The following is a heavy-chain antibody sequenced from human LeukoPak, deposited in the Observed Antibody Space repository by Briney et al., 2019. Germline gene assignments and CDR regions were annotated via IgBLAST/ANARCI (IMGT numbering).Heavy chain of an antibody. CDR1: GGSFSGYY. D-gene: IGHD3-3*01. Sequence: SETLSLTCAVYGGSFSGYYWSWIRQPPGKGLEWIGEINHSGSTNYSPSLKSRVTLSVDTCKNQFCLWVRSVTAADTAVYYCARGRRYEYYYYYFYMDVWGKGTTVTVSS. J-gene: IGHJ6*03. CDR2: INHSGST. CDR3: ARGRRYEYYYYYFYMDV. V-gene: IGHV4-34*01.